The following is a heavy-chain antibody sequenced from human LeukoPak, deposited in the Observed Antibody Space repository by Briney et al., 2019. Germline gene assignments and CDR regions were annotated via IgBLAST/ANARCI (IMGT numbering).Heavy chain of an antibody. CDR2: IHDTGST. CDR1: GGSLSSHY. D-gene: IGHD2-2*01. CDR3: ARFSSGCSTSSCYLTY. Sequence: SETLSLTCSVSGGSLSSHYWSWIRQPPGKGLELIGHIHDTGSTFYNPSLRGRVTISLDTSNNQFSLKSTSMTAADTVVYYCARFSSGCSTSSCYLTYWGQGTLVTVS. V-gene: IGHV4-59*11. J-gene: IGHJ4*02.